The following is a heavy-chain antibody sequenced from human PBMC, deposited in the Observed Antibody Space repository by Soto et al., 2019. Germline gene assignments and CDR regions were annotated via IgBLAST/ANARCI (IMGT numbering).Heavy chain of an antibody. CDR2: ISTKTSGT. V-gene: IGHV1-2*02. D-gene: IGHD6-19*01. CDR3: ARAGPTGWLDT. J-gene: IGHJ4*01. Sequence: KVSYRAAGYNXNQYYSFLVRQSPRQGLDWIGWISTKTSGTDYAETFQGRVTITRDTSINTAYMIMGIMTSDETAVYYCARAGPTGWLDTWGPGTLHTVFS. CDR1: GYNXNQYY.